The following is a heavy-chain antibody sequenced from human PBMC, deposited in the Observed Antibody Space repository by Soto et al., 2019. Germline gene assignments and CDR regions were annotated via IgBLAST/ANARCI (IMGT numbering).Heavy chain of an antibody. CDR2: ISYDGSNK. CDR1: GFTFSSYA. Sequence: QVQLVESGGGVVQPGRSLRLSCAASGFTFSSYAMHWVRQAPGKGLEWVAVISYDGSNKYYADSVKGRFTISRDNSKNTLYLQMNSLRAEDTAVYYCARGGGSVLLWFGELQPGNYGMDVWGQGTTVTVSS. CDR3: ARGGGSVLLWFGELQPGNYGMDV. V-gene: IGHV3-30-3*01. J-gene: IGHJ6*02. D-gene: IGHD3-10*01.